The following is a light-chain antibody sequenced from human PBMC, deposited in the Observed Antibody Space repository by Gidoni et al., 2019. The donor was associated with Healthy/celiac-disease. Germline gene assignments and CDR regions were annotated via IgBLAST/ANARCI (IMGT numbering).Light chain of an antibody. CDR3: QQSDSTTYT. J-gene: IGKJ2*01. Sequence: DIQLTQSPSSLSASVGDRVTITCRASQTISSYLNWYQQKPGKAPKLLIYAASSLQSGVPSRFSGSGSGTEFTLTISSLQPEDFATYYCQQSDSTTYTFGQGTKLEIK. V-gene: IGKV1-39*01. CDR1: QTISSY. CDR2: AAS.